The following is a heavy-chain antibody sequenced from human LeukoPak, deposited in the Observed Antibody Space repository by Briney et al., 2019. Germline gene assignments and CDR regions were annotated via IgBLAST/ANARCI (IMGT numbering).Heavy chain of an antibody. Sequence: SETLSLTCTVSGGSISSYYWSWIRQPAGKGLEGIGRIYTSGSTNYNPSLKSRVTMSVDTSKNQVSLKLSSVTAADTAVYYCAGAYIRGVIRQVNWFDPWGQGTLVTVSS. CDR2: IYTSGST. V-gene: IGHV4-4*07. J-gene: IGHJ5*02. CDR3: AGAYIRGVIRQVNWFDP. CDR1: GGSISSYY. D-gene: IGHD3-10*01.